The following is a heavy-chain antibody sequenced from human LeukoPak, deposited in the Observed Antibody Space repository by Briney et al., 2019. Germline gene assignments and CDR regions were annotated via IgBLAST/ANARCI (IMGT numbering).Heavy chain of an antibody. D-gene: IGHD3-10*01. Sequence: GGSLRLSCAASGFTFSSYSMSWVRQAPGKGLEWIGRIKSKTDGETTNHAEPVRGRFTISRDDSKGAVYLQMNSLKIEDTAVYYCTTDLGTYYHGSQRLIPIDYWGQGTLVTVSS. V-gene: IGHV3-15*01. CDR1: GFTFSSYS. CDR2: IKSKTDGETT. CDR3: TTDLGTYYHGSQRLIPIDY. J-gene: IGHJ4*02.